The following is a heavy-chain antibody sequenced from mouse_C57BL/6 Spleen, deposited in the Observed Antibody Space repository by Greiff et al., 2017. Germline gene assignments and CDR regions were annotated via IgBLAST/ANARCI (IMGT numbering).Heavy chain of an antibody. Sequence: QVQLQQSGPELVKPGASVKISCKASGYAFSSSWMNWVKQRPGKGLEWIGRIYPGDGDTNYNGKFKGKATLTADKSSSTAYMQLSSLTSEDSAVXFCARPWDDAMDYWGQGTSVTVSS. J-gene: IGHJ4*01. D-gene: IGHD4-1*01. CDR1: GYAFSSSW. CDR3: ARPWDDAMDY. V-gene: IGHV1-82*01. CDR2: IYPGDGDT.